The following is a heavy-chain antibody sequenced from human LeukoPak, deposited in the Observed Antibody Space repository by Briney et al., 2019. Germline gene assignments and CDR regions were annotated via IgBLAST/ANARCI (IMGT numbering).Heavy chain of an antibody. J-gene: IGHJ6*02. CDR1: GFSFSSYA. CDR2: ISGSGDST. Sequence: PGGSLRLSCAASGFSFSSYAMSWVRQAPGKGLEWVSAISGSGDSTYYADSVKGRFTISRDNSKNTLYLQMNSLRAEDTAVYYCAKDPRSYYYYYGMDVWGQGTTVTVSS. CDR3: AKDPRSYYYYYGMDV. V-gene: IGHV3-23*01.